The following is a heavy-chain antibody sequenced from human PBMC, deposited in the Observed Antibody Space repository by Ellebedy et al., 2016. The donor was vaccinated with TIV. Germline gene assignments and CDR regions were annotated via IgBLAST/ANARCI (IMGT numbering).Heavy chain of an antibody. V-gene: IGHV1-58*02. CDR1: GYTFTSYG. CDR2: IVVGSGNT. J-gene: IGHJ4*02. D-gene: IGHD3-10*01. CDR3: AADELLWLL. Sequence: ASVKVSCKASGYTFTSYGISWVRQAPGQGLEWIGWIVVGSGNTNYAQKFQERVTISSDKSTNTAYMELSSLRSEDTAVYYCAADELLWLLWGQGTLVTVSS.